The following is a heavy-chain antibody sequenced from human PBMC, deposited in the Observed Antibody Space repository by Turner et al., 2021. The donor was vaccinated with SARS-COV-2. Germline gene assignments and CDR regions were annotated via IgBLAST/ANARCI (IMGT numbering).Heavy chain of an antibody. D-gene: IGHD2-21*02. CDR2: IYYSGST. J-gene: IGHJ1*01. CDR3: ARDGGDPPRYFQH. CDR1: GGSISSSSYY. Sequence: QLQLQESGPGLVKPSETLSLTCTVPGGSISSSSYYWGWIRQPPGKGLEWIGIIYYSGSTYYNPSIKSRVTISVDTSKNQFSLKLSSVTAADTAVYYCARDGGDPPRYFQHWGQGTLVTVSS. V-gene: IGHV4-39*02.